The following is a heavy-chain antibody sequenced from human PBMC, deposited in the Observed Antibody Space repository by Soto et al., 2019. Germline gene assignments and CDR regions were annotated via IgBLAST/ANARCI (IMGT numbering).Heavy chain of an antibody. CDR3: ARFNSGNYYEAFDI. CDR1: GGSISSSNW. CDR2: IYHSGST. J-gene: IGHJ3*02. V-gene: IGHV4-4*02. Sequence: PSETLSLTCAVSGGSISSSNWWSWVRQPPGKGLEWIGEIYHSGSTNYNPSLKSRATISVDKSKNQFSLKLSSVTAADTAVYYCARFNSGNYYEAFDIWGQGTMVTVSS. D-gene: IGHD1-26*01.